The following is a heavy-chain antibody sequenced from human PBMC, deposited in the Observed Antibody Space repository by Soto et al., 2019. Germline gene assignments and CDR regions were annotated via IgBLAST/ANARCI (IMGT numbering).Heavy chain of an antibody. CDR3: ARVYRFGEFRYGMDV. Sequence: ASVKVSCKASGYTFTGYYMHWVRQAPGQGLEWMGWINPNSGGTNYAQKFQGRVTMTRDTSISTAYMELSRLRSDDTAVYYCARVYRFGEFRYGMDVWGQGTTVTV. CDR2: INPNSGGT. J-gene: IGHJ6*02. CDR1: GYTFTGYY. V-gene: IGHV1-2*02. D-gene: IGHD3-10*01.